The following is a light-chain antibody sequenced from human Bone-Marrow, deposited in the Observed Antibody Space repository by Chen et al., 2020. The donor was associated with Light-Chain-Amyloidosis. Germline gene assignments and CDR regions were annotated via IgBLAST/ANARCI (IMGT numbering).Light chain of an antibody. CDR2: AVS. V-gene: IGLV2-14*01. CDR3: GSLTGRSYYV. CDR1: SGDVGTYNY. Sequence: QSALTQPASVSGSPGQSITISCTGTSGDVGTYNYVSWYQQHPGKAPKGMIYAVSNRPSGVSNRFAGSKSGNTASLTISGLQDEDGADYDCGSLTGRSYYVFGPRTKVTV. J-gene: IGLJ1*01.